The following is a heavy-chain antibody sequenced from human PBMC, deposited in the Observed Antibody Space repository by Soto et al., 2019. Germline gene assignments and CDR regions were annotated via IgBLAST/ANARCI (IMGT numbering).Heavy chain of an antibody. J-gene: IGHJ5*02. D-gene: IGHD6-13*01. CDR2: INAGNGNT. CDR1: GYTFTSYA. CDR3: ARDSAITSSSVSWFDP. Sequence: ASVKVSCKASGYTFTSYAMHWVRQAPGQRLEWMGWINAGNGNTKYSQKFQGRVTITRDTSASTAYMELSSLRSEDTAVYYCARDSAITSSSVSWFDPWGHGTLVTVPQ. V-gene: IGHV1-3*01.